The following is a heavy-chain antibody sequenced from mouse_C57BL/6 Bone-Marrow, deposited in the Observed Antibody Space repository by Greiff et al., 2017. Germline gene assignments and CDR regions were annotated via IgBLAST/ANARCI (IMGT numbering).Heavy chain of an antibody. CDR1: GYTFTSYW. CDR2: IYPSDSET. D-gene: IGHD1-1*01. V-gene: IGHV1-61*01. CDR3: ARGYYGSIDY. Sequence: QVQLQQPGAELVRPGSSVKLSCKASGYTFTSYWMDWVKQRPGQGLEWIGNIYPSDSETHYNQKFKDKATLPVDKSSSTAYMQLRSLTSEDSAVYYCARGYYGSIDYWGQGTTLTVSS. J-gene: IGHJ2*01.